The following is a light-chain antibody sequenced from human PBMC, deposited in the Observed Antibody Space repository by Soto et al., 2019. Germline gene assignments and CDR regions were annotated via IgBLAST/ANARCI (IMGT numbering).Light chain of an antibody. V-gene: IGKV1-9*01. J-gene: IGKJ4*01. CDR2: DAS. Sequence: IQLTQSPSSLSASVGDRVTLTCRASLGISSYLAWYQQKPGKAPKVLIYDASTLQNGVSSRFSGGGSGTDFTLTISSLQPEDIATYHCQQYNNLPLTVGGGTKVDIK. CDR1: LGISSY. CDR3: QQYNNLPLT.